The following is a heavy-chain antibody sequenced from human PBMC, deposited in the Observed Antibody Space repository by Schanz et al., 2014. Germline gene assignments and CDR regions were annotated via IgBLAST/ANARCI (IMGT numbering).Heavy chain of an antibody. CDR2: IFFSGST. D-gene: IGHD1-26*01. Sequence: QVQLQESGPGLVKPSETLSLTCTVSGVSIGGYYWSWIRQPPGKGLEWIGYIFFSGSTTYNPSFNSRVTISVDMSKTQSARNLSSGTAADTAVYYCARLGVGDKAYYYYGTDVWGQGTTVLVSS. J-gene: IGHJ6*02. CDR1: GVSIGGYY. CDR3: ARLGVGDKAYYYYGTDV. V-gene: IGHV4-59*08.